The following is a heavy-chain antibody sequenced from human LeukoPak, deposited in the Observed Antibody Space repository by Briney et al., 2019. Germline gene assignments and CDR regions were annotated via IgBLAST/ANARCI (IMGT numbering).Heavy chain of an antibody. Sequence: GGSLRLSCAASGFTFSSYSMNWVRQAPGKGLEWVAVIWYDGSNKYYADSVKGRFTISRDNSKNTLYLQMNSLRAEDTAVYYCAREGEQWLRGNYFDYWGQGTLVTVSS. CDR1: GFTFSSYS. CDR3: AREGEQWLRGNYFDY. V-gene: IGHV3-33*08. D-gene: IGHD6-19*01. J-gene: IGHJ4*02. CDR2: IWYDGSNK.